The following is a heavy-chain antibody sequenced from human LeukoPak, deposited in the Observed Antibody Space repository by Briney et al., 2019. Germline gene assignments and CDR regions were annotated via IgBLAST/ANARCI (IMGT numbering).Heavy chain of an antibody. Sequence: GGSLRLSCAASGFTFKNYEMNWVRQAPGKGLEWVSYISSSGSPLYYADSVKGRFTISRDNAKNSLHLQMNSLRAEDTAVYYCARGPSVGSGWSPDYWGQGTLVTVSS. CDR1: GFTFKNYE. J-gene: IGHJ4*02. D-gene: IGHD6-19*01. V-gene: IGHV3-48*03. CDR2: ISSSGSPL. CDR3: ARGPSVGSGWSPDY.